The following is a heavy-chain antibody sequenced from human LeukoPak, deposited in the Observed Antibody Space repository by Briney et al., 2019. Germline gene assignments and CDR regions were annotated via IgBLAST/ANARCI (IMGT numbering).Heavy chain of an antibody. Sequence: ASVKVSCKASGYTFTCYYMHWVRQAPGQGLEWMGWINPNSGGTNYAQKFQGRVTMTRDTSISTAYMELSRLRPDDTAVYYCARDPVGYYYGSGSTYNWFDPWGQGTLVTVSS. CDR2: INPNSGGT. V-gene: IGHV1-2*02. CDR1: GYTFTCYY. J-gene: IGHJ5*02. D-gene: IGHD3-10*01. CDR3: ARDPVGYYYGSGSTYNWFDP.